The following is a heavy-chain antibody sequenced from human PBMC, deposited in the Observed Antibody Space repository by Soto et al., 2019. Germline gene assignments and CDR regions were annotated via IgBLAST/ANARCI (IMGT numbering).Heavy chain of an antibody. CDR2: ISPKSGSI. D-gene: IGHD3-22*01. CDR3: VKDRDSNSWPSRDV. J-gene: IGHJ6*02. V-gene: IGHV1-18*01. Sequence: SVKVWCKTSGYTFTRNGISWVRQAPGQGLEWMGWISPKSGSIKYAQKFQGRVIMTTDTSTSTAYMELRSLRSDDTAVYYCVKDRDSNSWPSRDVWGPGTKVTVSS. CDR1: GYTFTRNG.